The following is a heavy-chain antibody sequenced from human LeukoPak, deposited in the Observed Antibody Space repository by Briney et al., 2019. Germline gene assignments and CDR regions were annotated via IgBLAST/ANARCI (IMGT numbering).Heavy chain of an antibody. D-gene: IGHD3-10*01. V-gene: IGHV3-9*02. J-gene: IGHJ6*02. Sequence: GRSLRLSCAVSGFTSDDHAMHWVRHASGKGLEWVAGIMWRSGSTGYGDSVKGRFTISRDNAKMSLYLQMNGLRVEDTAFYYCTKDLTPGGADVWGQGTTVTVSS. CDR2: IMWRSGST. CDR3: TKDLTPGGADV. CDR1: GFTSDDHA.